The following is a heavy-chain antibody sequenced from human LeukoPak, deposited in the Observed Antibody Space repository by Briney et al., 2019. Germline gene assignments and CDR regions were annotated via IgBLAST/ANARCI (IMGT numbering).Heavy chain of an antibody. CDR1: GYTFTSYG. D-gene: IGHD2-8*01. V-gene: IGHV1-2*02. CDR2: IHPNSGGT. CDR3: ARNALGLSY. J-gene: IGHJ4*02. Sequence: GASVKVSCKASGYTFTSYGISWVRQAPGQGLEWMGWIHPNSGGTNYAQNFQGRVTMTRDTSISTAYMELSRMISDDTAIYYCARNALGLSYWGQGTLVTVSS.